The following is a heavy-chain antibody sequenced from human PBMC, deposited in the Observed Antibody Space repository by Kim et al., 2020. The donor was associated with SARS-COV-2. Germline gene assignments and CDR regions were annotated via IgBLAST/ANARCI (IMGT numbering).Heavy chain of an antibody. V-gene: IGHV4-31*03. D-gene: IGHD5-12*01. J-gene: IGHJ4*02. CDR3: TSGYDSVYDY. CDR2: VYYSGGHGST. CDR1: GGSISSSGYS. Sequence: SETLSLTRTVSGGSISSSGYSWGWIRQHPGMGLEGIGYVYYSGGHGSTFNNPSLKSRVTISVDRSKNQFSLKLTSVTAADTALYYCTSGYDSVYDYWGQGALVTVSS.